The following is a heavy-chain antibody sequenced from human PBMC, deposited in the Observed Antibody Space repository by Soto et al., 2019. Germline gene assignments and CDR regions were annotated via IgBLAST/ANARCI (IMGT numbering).Heavy chain of an antibody. D-gene: IGHD6-13*01. CDR1: GGTFSSYA. V-gene: IGHV1-69*01. CDR3: ASELTPCIAAAGRVGWFDH. CDR2: IIPICGTE. Sequence: QVQLVQSGAEVKKPGSSVKVSCKASGGTFSSYAISWVRQAPVQGLEWMGGIIPICGTENYAQKFQGRVTITADESTSTAYMELSSLTSEDTAVYYCASELTPCIAAAGRVGWFDHWGQGTLVTVSS. J-gene: IGHJ5*02.